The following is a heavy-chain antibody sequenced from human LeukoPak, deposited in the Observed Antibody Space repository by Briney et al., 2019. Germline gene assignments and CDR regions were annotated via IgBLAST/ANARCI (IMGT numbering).Heavy chain of an antibody. D-gene: IGHD5-12*01. J-gene: IGHJ5*02. CDR1: GGSISSNSYY. CDR3: ARAAGWLRDWFDP. V-gene: IGHV4-39*07. Sequence: SETLSLTCTVSGGSISSNSYYWGWIRQPPGKGLEWIGSIYYGGSTYYNPSLKSRVTISVDTSKNQFSLKLSSVTAADTAVYYCARAAGWLRDWFDPWGQGTLVTVSS. CDR2: IYYGGST.